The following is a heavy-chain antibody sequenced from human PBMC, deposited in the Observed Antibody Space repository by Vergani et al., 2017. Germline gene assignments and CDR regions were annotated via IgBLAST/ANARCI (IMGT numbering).Heavy chain of an antibody. D-gene: IGHD1-7*01. CDR1: GSNVRNSG. CDR2: VSFDGRDK. V-gene: IGHV3-30*18. Sequence: QVQLVESGGGVVQPGKSLRLSCAASGSNVRNSGLHWVRQAPGKGLEWVAAVSFDGRDKYYGDSVRERFTISRDNSNNMLYLQMNSLRDEDTDIYYCAKGTAVAHQHIEYWGQGTLVTVSS. CDR3: AKGTAVAHQHIEY. J-gene: IGHJ4*02.